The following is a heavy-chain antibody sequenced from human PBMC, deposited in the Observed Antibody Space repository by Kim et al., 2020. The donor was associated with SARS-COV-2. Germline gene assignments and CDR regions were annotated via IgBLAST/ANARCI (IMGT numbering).Heavy chain of an antibody. V-gene: IGHV1-69*13. CDR3: AAAGSGSYYWGGYYFDY. CDR1: GGTFSSYV. Sequence: SVKVSCKASGGTFSSYVISWVRQAPGQGLEWMGGIIPIFGTANYAQKFQGRVTITADESTSTAYMELSGVRSEDTAVYYCAAAGSGSYYWGGYYFDYWGQGTLVTVSS. CDR2: IIPIFGTA. J-gene: IGHJ4*02. D-gene: IGHD3-10*01.